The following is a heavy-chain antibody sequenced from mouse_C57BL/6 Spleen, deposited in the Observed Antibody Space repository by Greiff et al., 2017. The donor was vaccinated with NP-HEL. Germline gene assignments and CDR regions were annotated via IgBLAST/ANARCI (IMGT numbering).Heavy chain of an antibody. CDR1: GFTFSDYG. J-gene: IGHJ1*03. V-gene: IGHV5-17*01. CDR2: ISSGSSTI. Sequence: EVMLVESGGGLVKPGGSLKLSCAASGFTFSDYGMHWVRQAPEKGLEWVAYISSGSSTIYYADTVKGRFTISRDNAKNTLFLQMTSLRSEDTAMYYCARWGEALWYFDVWGTGTTVTVSS. CDR3: ARWGEALWYFDV.